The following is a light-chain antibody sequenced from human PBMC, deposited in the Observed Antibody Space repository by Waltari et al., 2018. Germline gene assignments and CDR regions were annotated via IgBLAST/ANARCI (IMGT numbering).Light chain of an antibody. CDR3: AAWDDSLNGHWV. CDR2: RND. Sequence: QSVLTQPPSASGTPGQRVTISCSGTYSNIGNNVVNWYQQLPGKAPKLLIYRNDPRPSGVPARFSGFKAGSSASLAIGGLQSEDEADYYCAAWDDSLNGHWVFGGGTKVTVL. CDR1: YSNIGNNV. V-gene: IGLV1-44*01. J-gene: IGLJ3*02.